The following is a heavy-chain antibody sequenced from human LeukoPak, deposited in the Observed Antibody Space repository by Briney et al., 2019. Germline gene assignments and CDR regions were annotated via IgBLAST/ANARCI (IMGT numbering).Heavy chain of an antibody. CDR1: GFIFNSYG. D-gene: IGHD2-21*01. CDR2: INSSTSNI. V-gene: IGHV3-48*01. J-gene: IGHJ4*02. Sequence: RASLRLSCTGSGFIFNSYGINWVRQAPGKGLEWVAYINSSTSNIFYADSVKGRFTISRDHAKDSVLVQMNSLRVEDTALYFCARDGVMAETPFYFDSWGQGALVTVPS. CDR3: ARDGVMAETPFYFDS.